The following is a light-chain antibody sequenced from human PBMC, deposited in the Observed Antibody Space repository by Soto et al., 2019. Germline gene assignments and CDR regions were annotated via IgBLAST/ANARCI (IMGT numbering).Light chain of an antibody. CDR3: MQFAHFPRT. CDR2: QIS. Sequence: DVVLTQTPLSSPVTLGQPASISCRSSQSLVYSDGNTYLSWLQQRPGQPPRLLIYQISNRFSGVPDRFSGSGAGTDFTLKISRVEAEYVGVYYCMQFAHFPRTCGQGTKVEI. CDR1: QSLVYSDGNTY. V-gene: IGKV2-24*01. J-gene: IGKJ1*01.